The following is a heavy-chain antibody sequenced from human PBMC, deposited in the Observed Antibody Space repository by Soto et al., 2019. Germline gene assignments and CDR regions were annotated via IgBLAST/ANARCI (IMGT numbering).Heavy chain of an antibody. V-gene: IGHV3-7*05. CDR2: IKQDGREK. D-gene: IGHD2-15*01. Sequence: EVQLVESGGDLVQPGGSLRLSCAASGFTFSVSWMSWVRQAPGKGLEWVANIKQDGREKYYVDSVKGRFTISRDNAKNSLYLQMNSLRAEDTAVYYCARDAYSTKATFDFWGQGTLVTVSS. CDR1: GFTFSVSW. CDR3: ARDAYSTKATFDF. J-gene: IGHJ4*02.